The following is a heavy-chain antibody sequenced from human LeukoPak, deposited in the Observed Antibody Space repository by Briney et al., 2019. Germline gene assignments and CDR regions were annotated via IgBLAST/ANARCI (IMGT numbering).Heavy chain of an antibody. J-gene: IGHJ6*02. CDR2: ISGSGGTT. D-gene: IGHD3-3*01. Sequence: GGSLRLSCAASGLTFSSSAMSWVRQAPGKGLEWVSAISGSGGTTYYADSVKGRFTFSRDSSKNTLFLQMNSLRAEDTAVYYCAKDNSHVGDSEERATYGLDVWGQGTTVTVAS. CDR1: GLTFSSSA. V-gene: IGHV3-23*01. CDR3: AKDNSHVGDSEERATYGLDV.